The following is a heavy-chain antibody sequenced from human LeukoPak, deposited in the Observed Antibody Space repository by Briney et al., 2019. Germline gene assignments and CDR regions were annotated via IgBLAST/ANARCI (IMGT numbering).Heavy chain of an antibody. CDR1: GYTFTSYY. CDR2: INPSGGST. V-gene: IGHV1-46*01. J-gene: IGHJ4*02. CDR3: TSTEGAARQADY. Sequence: ASVKVSCKASGYTFTSYYMHWVRQAPGQGLEWMGIINPSGGSTSYAQKFQGRVTMTRDTSTSTVYMELSSLRSEDTAVYYCTSTEGAARQADYWSQGTLVTVSS. D-gene: IGHD6-6*01.